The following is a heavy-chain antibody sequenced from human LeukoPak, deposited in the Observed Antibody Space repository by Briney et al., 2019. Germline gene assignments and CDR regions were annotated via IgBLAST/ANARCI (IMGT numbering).Heavy chain of an antibody. Sequence: SETLSLTCNVSGGSIVSYYWTWIRQPAGKGLDWIGRIYFTGNTDYNPSLQSRVTMSVDTSNNVFSLKLRSVTAADTAIYYCARGHPGGWYFFDHWGQGTLVSVSS. D-gene: IGHD6-19*01. CDR1: GGSIVSYY. V-gene: IGHV4-4*07. J-gene: IGHJ4*02. CDR2: IYFTGNT. CDR3: ARGHPGGWYFFDH.